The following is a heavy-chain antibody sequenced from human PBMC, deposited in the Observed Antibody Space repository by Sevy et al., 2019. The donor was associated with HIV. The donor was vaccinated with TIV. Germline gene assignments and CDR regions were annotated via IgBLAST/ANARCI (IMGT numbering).Heavy chain of an antibody. Sequence: ASVKVSCKASGYTFTGYYMHWVRQAPGQGLEWMGWINPNSGGTNYAQKFQGRVTMTRDTSMSTAYMELSRLRSDDTAVYYCARDVAVAGRGAFFDYWGQGTLVTVSS. CDR3: ARDVAVAGRGAFFDY. CDR2: INPNSGGT. V-gene: IGHV1-2*02. CDR1: GYTFTGYY. D-gene: IGHD6-19*01. J-gene: IGHJ4*02.